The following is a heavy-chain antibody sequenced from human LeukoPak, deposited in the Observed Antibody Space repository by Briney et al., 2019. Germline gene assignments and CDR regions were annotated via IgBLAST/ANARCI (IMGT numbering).Heavy chain of an antibody. CDR2: INPNSGGT. V-gene: IGHV1-2*02. CDR1: GYTFTGYY. D-gene: IGHD3-9*01. J-gene: IGHJ4*02. CDR3: AMDYDILTGYYPLGY. Sequence: ASVKVSCKASGYTFTGYYMHWVRQAPGQGLEWMGWINPNSGGTNYAQKFQGRVTMTRDTSISTAYMELSRLRSDDTAVYYCAMDYDILTGYYPLGYWGQGTLVTVSS.